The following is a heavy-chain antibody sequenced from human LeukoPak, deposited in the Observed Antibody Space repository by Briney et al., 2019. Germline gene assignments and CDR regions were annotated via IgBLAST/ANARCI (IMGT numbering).Heavy chain of an antibody. CDR3: AKDRCSGGSCYFDY. V-gene: IGHV3-21*04. D-gene: IGHD2-15*01. Sequence: GGSLRLSCAASGFTFSSYSMNWVRQAPGKGLEWVSSISSNSIYIYYADSVKGRFTISRDNSKNTLYMQMNSLRAEDTAVYYCAKDRCSGGSCYFDYWGRGTLVTVSS. CDR2: ISSNSIYI. CDR1: GFTFSSYS. J-gene: IGHJ4*02.